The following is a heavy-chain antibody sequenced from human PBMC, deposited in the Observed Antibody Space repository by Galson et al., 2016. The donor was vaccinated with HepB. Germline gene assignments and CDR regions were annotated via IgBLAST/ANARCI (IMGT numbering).Heavy chain of an antibody. CDR1: GFTLSTYA. Sequence: SLRLSCAASGFTLSTYAMYWVRQAPGKGLEWVAFISYDGNKDFYADSVKGRFISSRDDSKNTVYLHMNSLGAEDTAVYYCARDRVVTTQTFYFLFGHWGLGALVTVSS. CDR2: ISYDGNKD. V-gene: IGHV3-30*04. CDR3: ARDRVVTTQTFYFLFGH. D-gene: IGHD3/OR15-3a*01. J-gene: IGHJ4*02.